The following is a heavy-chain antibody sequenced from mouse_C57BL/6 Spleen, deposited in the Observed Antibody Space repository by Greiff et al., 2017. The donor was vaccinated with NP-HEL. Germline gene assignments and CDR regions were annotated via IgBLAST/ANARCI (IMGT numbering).Heavy chain of an antibody. J-gene: IGHJ3*01. D-gene: IGHD2-13*01. CDR3: RDGDGGAWFAY. V-gene: IGHV5-4*03. Sequence: EVKLVESGGGLVKPGGSLKLSCAASGFTFSSYAMSWVRQTPEKRLEWVATISDGGSYTYYPDNVKGRFTISRDNAKNNLYLQMSHLKSEDAAVYYCRDGDGGAWFAYWGQGTLVTVSA. CDR2: ISDGGSYT. CDR1: GFTFSSYA.